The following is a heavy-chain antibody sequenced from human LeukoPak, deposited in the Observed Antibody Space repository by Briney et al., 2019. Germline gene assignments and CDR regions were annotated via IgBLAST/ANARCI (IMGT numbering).Heavy chain of an antibody. CDR3: ARVGSSSDFDY. Sequence: SETLSLTCTVSGGSISSYYWSWIRQPPGKGLEWIGYIYYSGSTNYNPSLKSRVTISVDTSKNQFSLKLSSVTAADTAVYYCARVGSSSDFDYWGQGTLVTVSS. CDR1: GGSISSYY. D-gene: IGHD6-6*01. V-gene: IGHV4-59*01. CDR2: IYYSGST. J-gene: IGHJ4*02.